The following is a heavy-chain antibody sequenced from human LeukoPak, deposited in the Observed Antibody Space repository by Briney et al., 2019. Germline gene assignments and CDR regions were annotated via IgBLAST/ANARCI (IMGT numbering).Heavy chain of an antibody. V-gene: IGHV3-74*01. J-gene: IGHJ4*02. CDR2: IDSAGSRI. Sequence: GGSLRLSCAASGFTFTSYWMHWVRQAPGKGLVWVSRIDSAGSRISYADSVKGRFTISRDNAKNTLYLQMNSLRAEDTAVYYCARDLYSGDCPDYWGQGTQVTVSS. CDR3: ARDLYSGDCPDY. CDR1: GFTFTSYW. D-gene: IGHD1-26*01.